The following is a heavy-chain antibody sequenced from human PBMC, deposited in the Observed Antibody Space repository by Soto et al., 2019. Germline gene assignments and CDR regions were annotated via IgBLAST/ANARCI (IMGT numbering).Heavy chain of an antibody. J-gene: IGHJ4*02. D-gene: IGHD2-2*02. V-gene: IGHV3-30*18. CDR2: ISYDGSDK. Sequence: GGSLRLSCAASGFTFNTYGMHWLRQAPGKGLEWVAVISYDGSDKYYADSVKGRFIISRDNSKNTLYLQMNSLRAEDTAIYYCAKSPSFGCGGPCCNKFYFGFWGRGALFTVSS. CDR3: AKSPSFGCGGPCCNKFYFGF. CDR1: GFTFNTYG.